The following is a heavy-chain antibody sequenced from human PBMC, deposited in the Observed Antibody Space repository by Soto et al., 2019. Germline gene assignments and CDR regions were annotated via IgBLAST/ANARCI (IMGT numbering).Heavy chain of an antibody. Sequence: SETLSLTCTVSGGSITSHYWSWIRQPPGKGLEWIGNIFYNGSTNHNPSLKSRVTISVDTSKNQFSLKLSSVTAADTAVYYCARKGRGFSGYDWEDYYYYMDVWGKGTKVTVSS. CDR2: IFYNGST. CDR3: ARKGRGFSGYDWEDYYYYMDV. CDR1: GGSITSHY. V-gene: IGHV4-59*08. J-gene: IGHJ6*03. D-gene: IGHD5-12*01.